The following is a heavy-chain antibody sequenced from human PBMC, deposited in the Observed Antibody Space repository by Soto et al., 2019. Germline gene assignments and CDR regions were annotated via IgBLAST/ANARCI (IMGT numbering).Heavy chain of an antibody. CDR2: IYPGDSDT. CDR3: ARGGLEVVTPTALGLSYFDY. D-gene: IGHD2-15*01. Sequence: GESLKISCKGSGYSFSSYWIGWVRQMPGKGLEWMGIIYPGDSDTRYSPSFQGQVTISADKSISTAYLQWSSLKASDTAMYYCARGGLEVVTPTALGLSYFDYWGQGTLVTVSS. CDR1: GYSFSSYW. V-gene: IGHV5-51*01. J-gene: IGHJ4*02.